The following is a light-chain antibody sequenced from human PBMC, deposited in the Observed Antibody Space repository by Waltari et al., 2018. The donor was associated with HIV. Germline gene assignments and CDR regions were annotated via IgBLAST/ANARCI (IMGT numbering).Light chain of an antibody. CDR2: DVS. V-gene: IGLV2-23*02. CDR3: CSYAGSSTWV. CDR1: SSDVGGYTY. J-gene: IGLJ3*02. Sequence: QSALTQPASVSGSPGQSITISCTGTSSDVGGYTYVSWYQQHPGKAPKRMIYDVSKRPSGVSNRFSGSKSGNTASLTISGLQAEDEADYYCCSYAGSSTWVFGGGTKLTVL.